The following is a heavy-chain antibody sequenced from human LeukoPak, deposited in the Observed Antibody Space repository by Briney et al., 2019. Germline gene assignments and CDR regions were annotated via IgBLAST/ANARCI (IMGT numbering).Heavy chain of an antibody. J-gene: IGHJ6*02. V-gene: IGHV3-33*01. CDR2: MLSDENSK. Sequence: PGRSLRLSCAASGFTFSSYNMQWVRQAPGKGLQWVALMLSDENSKYYGDSVKGRFTISRDNSKNTLYLQMNSLRAEDTAVYYCARYCSGSCYNGLDVWGQGTTVTVSS. CDR1: GFTFSSYN. CDR3: ARYCSGSCYNGLDV. D-gene: IGHD2-15*01.